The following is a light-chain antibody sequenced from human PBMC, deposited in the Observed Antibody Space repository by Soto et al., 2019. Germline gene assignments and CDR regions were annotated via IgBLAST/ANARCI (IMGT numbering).Light chain of an antibody. V-gene: IGKV1-27*01. J-gene: IGKJ1*01. CDR2: AAS. CDR3: QKYNSAPRT. CDR1: QDISNY. Sequence: DIQMTQSPSCLSASVGDRVTITCRASQDISNYLAWYQQKPGKVPKLLIYAASTLQSGVPSRFSGSGSGTDFTLTISSLQPEDVATYYCQKYNSAPRTFGQGTKVEIK.